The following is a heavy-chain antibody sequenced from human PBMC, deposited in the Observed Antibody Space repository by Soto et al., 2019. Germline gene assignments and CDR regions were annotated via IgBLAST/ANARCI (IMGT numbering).Heavy chain of an antibody. CDR1: GCSISSGFYS. CDR3: ARGFEIFGAITTFDP. CDR2: IYHSGST. Sequence: SETLSLTCAVSGCSISSGFYSWSWIRQPPGKGLEWIGEIYHSGSTNYNPSLKSRVTISVDKSKNQFSLKLSSVTAADTAVYYCARGFEIFGAITTFDPWGQGTLVTVSS. J-gene: IGHJ5*02. V-gene: IGHV4-30-2*01. D-gene: IGHD3-3*01.